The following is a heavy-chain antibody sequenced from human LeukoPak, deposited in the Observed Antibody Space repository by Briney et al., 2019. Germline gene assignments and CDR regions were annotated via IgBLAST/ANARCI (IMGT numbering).Heavy chain of an antibody. J-gene: IGHJ6*03. CDR3: AKGYYDFWSGYYYYYYYMDV. CDR1: GFTFSSYG. D-gene: IGHD3-3*01. Sequence: PGGSLRLSCAASGFTFSSYGMHWVRQAPGKGLEGVAFIRYDGSNKYYADSVKGRFTISRDNYKNTLYMQMNSLRAEDTAVYYCAKGYYDFWSGYYYYYYYMDVWGKGTTVTVSS. V-gene: IGHV3-30*02. CDR2: IRYDGSNK.